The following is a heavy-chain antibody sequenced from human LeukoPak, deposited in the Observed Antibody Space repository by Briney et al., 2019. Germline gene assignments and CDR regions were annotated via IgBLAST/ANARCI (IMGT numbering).Heavy chain of an antibody. CDR1: GGSISSSIW. J-gene: IGHJ4*02. CDR2: IYHSGST. V-gene: IGHV4-4*02. D-gene: IGHD5-12*01. Sequence: SGTLSLTCAVSGGSISSSIWWSWVRQPPGKGLEWIGEIYHSGSTNYNPSLKSRVTISVDTSKNQFSLKLSSVTAADTAVYYCATLRGGGNYYFDYWGQGTLVTVS. CDR3: ATLRGGGNYYFDY.